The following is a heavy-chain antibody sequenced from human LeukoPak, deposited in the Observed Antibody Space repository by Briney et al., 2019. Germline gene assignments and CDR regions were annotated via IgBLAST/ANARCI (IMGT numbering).Heavy chain of an antibody. V-gene: IGHV4-4*02. Sequence: RPSGTLSFTCAVSGGSISSSNWWSWVRQPPGKGLEWIGEIYHSGNTNYNPSLKSQVTISVDKSKNQFSLKLSSVTAADTAVYYCASRTYPHVVVVAATGFDYWGQGTLVTVSS. D-gene: IGHD2-15*01. CDR1: GGSISSSNW. CDR2: IYHSGNT. J-gene: IGHJ4*02. CDR3: ASRTYPHVVVVAATGFDY.